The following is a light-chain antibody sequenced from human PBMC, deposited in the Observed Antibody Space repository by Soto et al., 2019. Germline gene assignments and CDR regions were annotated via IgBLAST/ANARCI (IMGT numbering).Light chain of an antibody. CDR1: QTISSNN. V-gene: IGKV3-20*01. J-gene: IGKJ1*01. Sequence: EIVLTQSPGTLSVSPGERATLSCRASQTISSNNLAWYQQKPGQAPSLLIYGTSSRATGIPDRFSGSEYGTDFTLTIRRLEPKDSAIYYCQQYGSWTFGQGTKVEI. CDR2: GTS. CDR3: QQYGSWT.